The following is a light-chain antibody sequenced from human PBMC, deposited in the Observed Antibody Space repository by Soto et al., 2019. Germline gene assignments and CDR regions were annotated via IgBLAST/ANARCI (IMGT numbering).Light chain of an antibody. J-gene: IGKJ1*01. CDR2: DAS. Sequence: DIQMTQSPSSLSASVGDRVTITCQASQDISNYLNWYQQKPGKAPKLLIYDASNLETGVPSRFSGSGSGTDFTFTISSLQPEDIATYYCQQYDNLPTFGQGTKGDIK. CDR3: QQYDNLPT. V-gene: IGKV1-33*01. CDR1: QDISNY.